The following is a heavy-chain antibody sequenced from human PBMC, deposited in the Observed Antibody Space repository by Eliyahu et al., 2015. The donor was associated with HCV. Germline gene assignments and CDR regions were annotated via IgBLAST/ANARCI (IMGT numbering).Heavy chain of an antibody. CDR2: IDWDDDK. V-gene: IGHV2-70*15. CDR1: GFSLSTSGMC. CDR3: ARSRIVGATTGFDY. Sequence: QVTLRESGPALVKPTQTLTLTCTFSGFSLSTSGMCVSWIRQPPGKALEWLARIDWDDDKYYSTSLKTRLTISKDTSKNQVVLTMTNMDPVDTATYYCARSRIVGATTGFDYWGQGTLVTVSS. D-gene: IGHD1-26*01. J-gene: IGHJ4*02.